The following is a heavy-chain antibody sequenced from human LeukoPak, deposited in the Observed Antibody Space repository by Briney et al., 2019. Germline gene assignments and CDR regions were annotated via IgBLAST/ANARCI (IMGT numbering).Heavy chain of an antibody. CDR1: GYSISSGYY. Sequence: SETLSLTCTVSGYSISSGYYWGWIRQPPGKGLEWIVVYHVGTTDYNPSLRSRVTISVDGSKNQMSLTLRSVAAADTAVYYCARGRGYSYGTPRLDYWGQGTLVTVSS. D-gene: IGHD5-18*01. J-gene: IGHJ4*02. CDR3: ARGRGYSYGTPRLDY. V-gene: IGHV4-38-2*02. CDR2: VYHVGTT.